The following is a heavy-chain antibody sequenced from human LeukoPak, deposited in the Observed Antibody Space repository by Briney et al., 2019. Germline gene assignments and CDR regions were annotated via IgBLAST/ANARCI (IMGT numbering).Heavy chain of an antibody. J-gene: IGHJ4*02. Sequence: PGGSLRLSCAASGFTVSSNYMSWVRQAPGKGLEWVANIKQDGSEKYYVDSVKGRFTISRDNAKNSLYLQMNSLRAEDTAVYYCARSLVVTGLYYFDYWGQGTLVTVSS. CDR3: ARSLVVTGLYYFDY. D-gene: IGHD2-21*02. V-gene: IGHV3-7*01. CDR1: GFTVSSNY. CDR2: IKQDGSEK.